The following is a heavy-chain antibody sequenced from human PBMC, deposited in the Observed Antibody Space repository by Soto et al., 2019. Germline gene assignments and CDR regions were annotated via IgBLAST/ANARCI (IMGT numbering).Heavy chain of an antibody. CDR3: ARDPLTYYYDSSGPSGLFDI. CDR1: GYTFTGYY. D-gene: IGHD3-22*01. V-gene: IGHV1-2*02. CDR2: INPNSGGT. J-gene: IGHJ3*02. Sequence: ASVKVSCKASGYTFTGYYMHWVRQAPGQGLEWMGWINPNSGGTNYAQKFQGRVTMTRDTSISTAYMELSRLRSDDTAVYYCARDPLTYYYDSSGPSGLFDIWGQGTMVTVSS.